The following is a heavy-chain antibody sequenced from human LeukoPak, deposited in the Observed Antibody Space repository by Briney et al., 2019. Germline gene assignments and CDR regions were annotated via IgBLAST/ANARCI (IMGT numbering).Heavy chain of an antibody. D-gene: IGHD6-19*01. CDR1: GDSISGSSYY. V-gene: IGHV4-39*01. CDR3: ARAPRGQWLPIDY. CDR2: IHYSGST. J-gene: IGHJ4*02. Sequence: SETLSLTCTVSGDSISGSSYYWCWIRQPPGKGLEWIGSIHYSGSTQYNPSLKSRVSTSVDTSKNQFSLKLSSVTAADTAVYYCARAPRGQWLPIDYWGQGTLVTVSS.